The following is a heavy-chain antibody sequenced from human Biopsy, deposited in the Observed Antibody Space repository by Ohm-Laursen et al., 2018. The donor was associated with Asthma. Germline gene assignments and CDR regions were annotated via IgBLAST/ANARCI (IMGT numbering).Heavy chain of an antibody. CDR3: AKDRSGTWYGLDY. D-gene: IGHD6-13*01. V-gene: IGHV3-23*01. CDR1: GFTFRAHA. Sequence: SLRLSCAASGFTFRAHAMSWVRQAPGKGLEWVLTISGNSGITYYADSVRGRFTISRDNSQNTLYLHMDSLSAEDTAVYYCAKDRSGTWYGLDYWGQGTLVTVSS. J-gene: IGHJ4*02. CDR2: ISGNSGIT.